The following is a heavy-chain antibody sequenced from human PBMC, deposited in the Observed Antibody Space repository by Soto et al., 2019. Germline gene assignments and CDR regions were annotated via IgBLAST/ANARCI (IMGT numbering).Heavy chain of an antibody. V-gene: IGHV3-48*01. CDR3: ARQRSMDV. CDR1: GFSFNDYS. J-gene: IGHJ6*02. Sequence: EVQLVESGGGLVQPGGSLRLSCAASGFSFNDYSMNWVRQAPGKGLEWVSYISRSSGTIYYADSVKGRLAISRDNAKNSLYLQMNSLRAEDTAVYYCARQRSMDVWGQGTTVTVSS. CDR2: ISRSSGTI.